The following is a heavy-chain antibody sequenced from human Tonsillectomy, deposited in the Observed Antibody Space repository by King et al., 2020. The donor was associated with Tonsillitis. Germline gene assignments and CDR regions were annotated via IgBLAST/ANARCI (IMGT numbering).Heavy chain of an antibody. CDR1: GFTVSSNS. CDR2: IYSGGST. J-gene: IGHJ3*02. V-gene: IGHV3-53*01. Sequence: VQLVESGGGLIQPGGSLRLSCAASGFTVSSNSMSWVRQAPGKGLEWVSVIYSGGSTYYADSVKGRFTISRDDSKNTLYLQMNTLRAEDTAVYYCAIPVLRDAFDIWGQGTMVTVSS. CDR3: AIPVLRDAFDI. D-gene: IGHD6-6*01.